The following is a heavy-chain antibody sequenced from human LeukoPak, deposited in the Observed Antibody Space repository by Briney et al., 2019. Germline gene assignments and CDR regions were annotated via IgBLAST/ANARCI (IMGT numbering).Heavy chain of an antibody. CDR1: GFTVSSNY. V-gene: IGHV3-53*01. J-gene: IGHJ4*02. CDR3: ARVWREALDY. CDR2: IYSGDST. D-gene: IGHD1-26*01. Sequence: GGSLRLSCAASGFTVSSNYMSWVRQAPGKGLEWVSVIYSGDSTYYADSVKGRFTISRDNSKNTLYLQMNSLRAEDTAVYYCARVWREALDYWGQGTLVTVSS.